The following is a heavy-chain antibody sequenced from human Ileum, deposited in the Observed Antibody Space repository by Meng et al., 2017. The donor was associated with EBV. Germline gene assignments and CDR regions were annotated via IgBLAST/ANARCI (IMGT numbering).Heavy chain of an antibody. D-gene: IGHD6-19*01. J-gene: IGHJ4*02. CDR2: TYYRSKWYN. CDR3: ARGARLAPFDY. V-gene: IGHV6-1*01. CDR1: GDSVSTNSAA. Sequence: QVQLQQSGPGLVQPSPPLSLTCAISGDSVSTNSAASNWIRQSPSRGLEWLGRTYYRSKWYNEYAVSVKSRITINADTSKNQFSLQLNSVTPEDTAVYYCARGARLAPFDYWGQGTLVTVSS.